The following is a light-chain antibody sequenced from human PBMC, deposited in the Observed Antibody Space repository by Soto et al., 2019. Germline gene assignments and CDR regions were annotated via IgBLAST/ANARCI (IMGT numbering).Light chain of an antibody. Sequence: EVVMTQSPATLSASPGERATLSCWASETVATNLAWYQQKPGQAPRLLISGASTRATGVPARFSGSGSGTQFTLTISSLQSEDFAFYYCQQYNHWPRTFGQGTKLEIK. J-gene: IGKJ2*01. CDR2: GAS. CDR3: QQYNHWPRT. V-gene: IGKV3-15*01. CDR1: ETVATN.